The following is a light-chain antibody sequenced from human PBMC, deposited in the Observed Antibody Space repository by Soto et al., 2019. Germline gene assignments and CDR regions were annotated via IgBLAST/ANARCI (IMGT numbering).Light chain of an antibody. J-gene: IGKJ2*01. Sequence: DIVMTQSPDSLAVSLGERATINCKSSQSVLYTSTNENYVAWYQQKPGQPPKLLMYWTSSRESGVHDRFSGSGSGTDFTRSITNVQAEDVADYYLQQFYLTRYTFGQGNKLEIK. CDR3: QQFYLTRYT. CDR2: WTS. CDR1: QSVLYTSTNENY. V-gene: IGKV4-1*01.